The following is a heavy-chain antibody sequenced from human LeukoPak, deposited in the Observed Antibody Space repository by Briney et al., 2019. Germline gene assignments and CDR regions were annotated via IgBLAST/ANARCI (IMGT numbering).Heavy chain of an antibody. D-gene: IGHD1-26*01. Sequence: GASLKVSCKASGYTFTSYGISWVRQAPGHGLEWMGWISAYNGNTNYAQKLQGRVTMTTDTSTSTAYMELRSLRSDDTAVYYCARELGGWYYYYGMDVWGQGTTVTVSS. CDR2: ISAYNGNT. J-gene: IGHJ6*02. V-gene: IGHV1-18*01. CDR1: GYTFTSYG. CDR3: ARELGGWYYYYGMDV.